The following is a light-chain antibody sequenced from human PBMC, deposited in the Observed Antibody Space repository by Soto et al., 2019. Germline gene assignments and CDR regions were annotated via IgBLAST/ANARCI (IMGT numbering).Light chain of an antibody. V-gene: IGKV1-5*01. CDR2: DAS. J-gene: IGKJ1*01. CDR3: QQYNRSPCT. Sequence: EIQMTQSPSTLSASVGERVTISCRASQSISSWLAWYQQKPGKAPKLLIYDASSLASGVPSRFSGSGSGTEFTITISSLQQDYFVTYCCQQYNRSPCTFGQGTRVEIK. CDR1: QSISSW.